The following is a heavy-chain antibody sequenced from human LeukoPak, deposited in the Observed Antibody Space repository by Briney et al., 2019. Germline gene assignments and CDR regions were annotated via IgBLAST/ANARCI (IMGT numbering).Heavy chain of an antibody. CDR2: IRSKAYGGTT. CDR3: TSRLGSSWSRNIDY. Sequence: GGTLRLSCAASGFTFSSYGMSWVRQAPGKGLEWVGFIRSKAYGGTTEYAASVKGRFTISRDDSKSIAYLQMNSLKTEDTAVYYCTSRLGSSWSRNIDYWGQGTLVTVSS. J-gene: IGHJ4*02. CDR1: GFTFSSYG. D-gene: IGHD6-13*01. V-gene: IGHV3-49*04.